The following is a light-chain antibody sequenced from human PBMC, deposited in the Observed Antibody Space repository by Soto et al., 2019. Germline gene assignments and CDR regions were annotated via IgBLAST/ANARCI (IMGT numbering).Light chain of an antibody. CDR2: EDN. J-gene: IGLJ3*02. V-gene: IGLV6-57*04. CDR1: SGSIASNY. CDR3: QAYDYSLTAMV. Sequence: NFMLTQPHSVSESPGKTVTISCTRSSGSIASNYVQWYQQRPGSAPTPVIYEDNQRPSGVPNRFSGSIDSSSNSASLTISGLKTEDEADYYCQAYDYSLTAMVFGGGTQLTVL.